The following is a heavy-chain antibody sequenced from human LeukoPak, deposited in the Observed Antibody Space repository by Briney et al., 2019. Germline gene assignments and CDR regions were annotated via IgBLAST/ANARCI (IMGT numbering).Heavy chain of an antibody. J-gene: IGHJ4*02. V-gene: IGHV4-39*01. Sequence: PSETLSLTCTVSGGSISSSSYYWGWIRQPPGKGLEWIGSIYYSGSTYYYPSVKSRVAISVDTSKNQFSLKLSSVTAADTAVYYCARDSSSWFRIDYWGQGTLVTVSS. D-gene: IGHD6-13*01. CDR1: GGSISSSSYY. CDR2: IYYSGST. CDR3: ARDSSSWFRIDY.